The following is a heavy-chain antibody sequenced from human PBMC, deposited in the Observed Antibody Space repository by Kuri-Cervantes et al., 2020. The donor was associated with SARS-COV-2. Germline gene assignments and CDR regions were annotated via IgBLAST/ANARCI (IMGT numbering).Heavy chain of an antibody. CDR1: GGSISSGDYY. Sequence: LRLSCTVSGGSISSGDYYWSWIRQPPGKGLEWIGYIYYSGSTYYNPSLKSRVTISVDTSKNQFSLKLSSVTAADTAVYYCARLTTPYFDYWGQGTLVTVSS. V-gene: IGHV4-30-4*08. CDR2: IYYSGST. D-gene: IGHD4-11*01. J-gene: IGHJ4*02. CDR3: ARLTTPYFDY.